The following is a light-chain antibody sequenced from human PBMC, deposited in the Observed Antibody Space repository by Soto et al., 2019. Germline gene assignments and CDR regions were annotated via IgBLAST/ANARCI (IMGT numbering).Light chain of an antibody. CDR2: DAS. V-gene: IGKV3D-11*01. Sequence: EIVLTQSPATLSLSPGERDTLSCRASQGVSSYLAWYQQKPGQAPRLLIYDASNRATGIPARFSGSGPGTDFTLTISSLEPEDFAVYYCQQRSNWLFTFGPGTKVDIK. CDR3: QQRSNWLFT. CDR1: QGVSSY. J-gene: IGKJ3*01.